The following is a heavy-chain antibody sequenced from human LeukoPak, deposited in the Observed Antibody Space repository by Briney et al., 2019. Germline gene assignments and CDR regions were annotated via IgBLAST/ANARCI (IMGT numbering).Heavy chain of an antibody. V-gene: IGHV3-23*01. D-gene: IGHD3-22*01. J-gene: IGHJ4*02. CDR3: AKRGVVIRVILVGFHKEAYYFDS. Sequence: GGSLRLSCAVSGITLSNYGMRWVRQAPGKGLEWVAGISDSGGRTNYADSVKGRFTISRDNPKNTLYLQMNSLRAEDTAVYFCAKRGVVIRVILVGFHKEAYYFDSWGQGALVTVSS. CDR2: ISDSGGRT. CDR1: GITLSNYG.